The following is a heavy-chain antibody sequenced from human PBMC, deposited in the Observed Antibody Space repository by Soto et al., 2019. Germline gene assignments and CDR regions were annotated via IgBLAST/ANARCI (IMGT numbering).Heavy chain of an antibody. J-gene: IGHJ4*02. CDR1: GGSISSGGYY. CDR2: IYYSGST. D-gene: IGHD1-20*01. Sequence: LSLTCTVSGGSISSGGYYWSWIRQHPGKGLEWIGYIYYSGSTYYNPSLKSRVTISVDTSKNQFSLKLSSVTAADTAVYYCARGTLITGQYYFDYWGQGTLVTVSS. CDR3: ARGTLITGQYYFDY. V-gene: IGHV4-31*03.